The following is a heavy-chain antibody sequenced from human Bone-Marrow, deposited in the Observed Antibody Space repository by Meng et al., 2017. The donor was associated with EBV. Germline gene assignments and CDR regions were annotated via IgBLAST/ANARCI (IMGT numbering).Heavy chain of an antibody. Sequence: QEAGRGRGKSSGTPSLTCAVSGGSISTNFWWSWVRQSPGKGLEWIGEIYYSGTTTYNPSLKGRVTISVDKSKNQFSLKLTSVTAADTAVYYCARGSIKSGSYSIDSWGQGILVTVSS. CDR2: IYYSGTT. D-gene: IGHD1-26*01. CDR1: GGSISTNFW. V-gene: IGHV4-4*02. CDR3: ARGSIKSGSYSIDS. J-gene: IGHJ4*02.